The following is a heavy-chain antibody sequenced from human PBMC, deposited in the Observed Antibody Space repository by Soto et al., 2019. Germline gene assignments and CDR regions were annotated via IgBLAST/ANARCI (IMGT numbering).Heavy chain of an antibody. V-gene: IGHV4-31*03. D-gene: IGHD3-10*01. CDR2: IYYSGNT. Sequence: QVQLQESGPGLVKPSQTLSLTCTVSGGSISSGYYWSWIRQHPGKDLEWIGYIYYSGNTKYNPSLKSRVTISVDTSKNQFSLKLSSVTAAATAVYYCARGFGELSAFDIWGQGTMVTVSS. CDR1: GGSISSGYY. CDR3: ARGFGELSAFDI. J-gene: IGHJ3*02.